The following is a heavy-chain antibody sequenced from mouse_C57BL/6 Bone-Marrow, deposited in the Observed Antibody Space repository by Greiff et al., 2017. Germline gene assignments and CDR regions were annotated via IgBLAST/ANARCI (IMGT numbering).Heavy chain of an antibody. CDR2: INPSTGGT. V-gene: IGHV1-42*01. CDR3: ARLRSNYVLAMDY. J-gene: IGHJ4*01. Sequence: EVQLQQSGPELVKPGASVKISCKASGYSFTGYYMNWVKQSPEKSLEWIGEINPSTGGTTYNQKFKAKATLTVDKSSSTAYMQLKSLTSEDSAVYYCARLRSNYVLAMDYWGQGTSVTVSS. CDR1: GYSFTGYY. D-gene: IGHD2-5*01.